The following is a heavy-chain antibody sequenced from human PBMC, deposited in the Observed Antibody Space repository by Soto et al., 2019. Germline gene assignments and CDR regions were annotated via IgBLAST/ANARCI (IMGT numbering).Heavy chain of an antibody. CDR2: ISYDGSNK. J-gene: IGHJ6*02. Sequence: QVQLVESGGGVVQPGRSLRLSCAASGFTFSSYGMHWVRQAPGKGLEWVAVISYDGSNKYYADSVKGRFTISRDNSKNTLYLQMNSLGAEDTAVYYCAIDDSWGYSSSWVRLHYYGMDVWGQGTTVTVSS. D-gene: IGHD6-13*01. V-gene: IGHV3-30*03. CDR3: AIDDSWGYSSSWVRLHYYGMDV. CDR1: GFTFSSYG.